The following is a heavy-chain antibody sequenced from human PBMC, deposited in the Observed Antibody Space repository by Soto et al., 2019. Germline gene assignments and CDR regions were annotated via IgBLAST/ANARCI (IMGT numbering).Heavy chain of an antibody. Sequence: QVQLVQSGAEVKKPGASVKVSCKASGYTFTSYGISWVRQAPGQGLEWMGWISAYNGNTNYAQKLQGRVTMTTDTSTSTAYMELRSLRSDDTAVYYCARVRLGASYSPAPRTLDYWGQGTLVTVSS. CDR3: ARVRLGASYSPAPRTLDY. CDR2: ISAYNGNT. V-gene: IGHV1-18*01. D-gene: IGHD1-26*01. J-gene: IGHJ4*02. CDR1: GYTFTSYG.